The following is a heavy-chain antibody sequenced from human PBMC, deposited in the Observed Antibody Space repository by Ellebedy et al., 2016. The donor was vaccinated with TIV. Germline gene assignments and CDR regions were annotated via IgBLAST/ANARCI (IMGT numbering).Heavy chain of an antibody. CDR1: GVSISSSSYY. J-gene: IGHJ4*02. D-gene: IGHD1-26*01. CDR2: IYYSGST. Sequence: SETLSLTCTVSGVSISSSSYYWGWIHQPPGKGLEWIGTIYYSGSTYYNPSLKSRVTISVDTSKNQFSLRLNSVTAADTAVYYCARERLLVGVSTGISEFWGQGTLVSVSS. CDR3: ARERLLVGVSTGISEF. V-gene: IGHV4-39*07.